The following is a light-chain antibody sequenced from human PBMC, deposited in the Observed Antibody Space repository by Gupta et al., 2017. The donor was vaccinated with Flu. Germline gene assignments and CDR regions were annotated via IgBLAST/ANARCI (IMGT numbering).Light chain of an antibody. CDR2: EDN. Sequence: SIRYHERSHNNRARPPLQCYRQLPGTAPKVLIYEDNHRPSGVPDRFSVSKSGTSASLAINGLQAEDEADYYCKSFNNIESREVFGRGTTVTVL. CDR3: KSFNNIESREV. CDR1: SHNNRARPP. V-gene: IGLV1-40*01. J-gene: IGLJ1*01.